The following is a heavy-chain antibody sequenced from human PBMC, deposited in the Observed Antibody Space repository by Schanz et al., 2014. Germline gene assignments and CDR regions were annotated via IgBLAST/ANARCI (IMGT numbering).Heavy chain of an antibody. CDR1: GFTFSSYG. J-gene: IGHJ5*02. CDR3: AKDQLANYRGSGYNWFDP. V-gene: IGHV3-30*02. Sequence: QVQLVESGGGVVQPGGSLRLSCAASGFTFSSYGMHWVRQAPGKGLEWVTFIRYDGSKIYYADSVKGRFTISRDNSKNTLYLQMNSLRAEDTAVYYCAKDQLANYRGSGYNWFDPWGQGTLVTVSS. D-gene: IGHD3-10*01. CDR2: IRYDGSKI.